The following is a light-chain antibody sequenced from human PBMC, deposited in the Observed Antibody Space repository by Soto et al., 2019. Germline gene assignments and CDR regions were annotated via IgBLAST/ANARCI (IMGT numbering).Light chain of an antibody. V-gene: IGKV3-11*01. Sequence: EVVMTQSPATLSVSPGERATLSCRASETVATNLAWYQQKPGQAPRLLIYDASHRATGIPARFTGSGSGTDFTLTISTLEPEDFAVYYCQQRSDWPLTFGGGTKVDIK. J-gene: IGKJ4*01. CDR1: ETVATN. CDR3: QQRSDWPLT. CDR2: DAS.